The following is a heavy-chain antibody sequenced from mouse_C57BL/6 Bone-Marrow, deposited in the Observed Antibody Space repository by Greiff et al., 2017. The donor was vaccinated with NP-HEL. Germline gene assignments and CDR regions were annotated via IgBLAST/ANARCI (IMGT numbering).Heavy chain of an antibody. D-gene: IGHD1-1*01. CDR2: IYPANGNT. CDR3: AYYYGSSYLDY. J-gene: IGHJ2*01. V-gene: IGHV14-3*01. Sequence: VQLQQSVAELVRPGASVKLSCTASGFNIKNTSMHWGKQRPEQGLEWIGRIYPANGNTKYAPKFQGKATRTADTSSNTAYLQISSLTSEDTSIYCCAYYYGSSYLDYWGQGTTLTVSS. CDR1: GFNIKNTS.